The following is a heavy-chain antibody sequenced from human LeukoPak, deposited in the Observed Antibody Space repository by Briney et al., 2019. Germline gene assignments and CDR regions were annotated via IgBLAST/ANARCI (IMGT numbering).Heavy chain of an antibody. J-gene: IGHJ1*01. CDR2: INDSGNT. V-gene: IGHV4-4*02. CDR1: GGSISGSHW. Sequence: SETLSLTCSVSGGSISGSHWWSWVRQPPGMGLEWIGDINDSGNTNYKSSLKSRVTISVDKSKNQFSLKLSSVTAADTAVYYCASHEYFQHWGQGTLVTVSS. CDR3: ASHEYFQH.